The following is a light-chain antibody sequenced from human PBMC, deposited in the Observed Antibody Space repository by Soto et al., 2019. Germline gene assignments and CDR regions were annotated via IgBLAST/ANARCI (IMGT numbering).Light chain of an antibody. CDR2: AAS. CDR3: QQLNSFIFT. Sequence: IQLTQSPSSLSASVGDRVTITCRASQGISSYLAWYQQKPGKAPKLLIYAASTLQSGVPSRFSGSGSGTDFTLTISSLQPEDFATYYLQQLNSFIFTFGPGTKVDIK. CDR1: QGISSY. J-gene: IGKJ3*01. V-gene: IGKV1-9*01.